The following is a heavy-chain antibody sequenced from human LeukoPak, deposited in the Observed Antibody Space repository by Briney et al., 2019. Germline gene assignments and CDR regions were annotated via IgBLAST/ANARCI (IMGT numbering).Heavy chain of an antibody. CDR2: FFFNGPT. V-gene: IGHV4-59*08. D-gene: IGHD2/OR15-2a*01. Sequence: PSETLSLTCTVSGGSTRTYSWSWVRQSPVKGLGWIGCFFFNGPTTYNPSLKSRVTVSVDTSKHQFSLKLSSVTAADTAVYYCARHPPGLSAMDVWGKGTTVAVSS. CDR3: ARHPPGLSAMDV. J-gene: IGHJ6*03. CDR1: GGSTRTYS.